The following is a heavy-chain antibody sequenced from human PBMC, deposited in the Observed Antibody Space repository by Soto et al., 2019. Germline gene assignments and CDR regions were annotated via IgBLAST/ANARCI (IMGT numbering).Heavy chain of an antibody. D-gene: IGHD6-19*01. CDR1: GFTFSNYS. CDR3: ARDPIPVPMYYFDY. Sequence: GGSLRLSCTASGFTFSNYSMNWVRQAPGKGLEWVSSISSDSSYIYYADSVKGRFTISGDNAKNSLSLQMNSLRAEDTAVYFCARDPIPVPMYYFDYWGQGSLVTVSS. CDR2: ISSDSSYI. V-gene: IGHV3-21*01. J-gene: IGHJ4*02.